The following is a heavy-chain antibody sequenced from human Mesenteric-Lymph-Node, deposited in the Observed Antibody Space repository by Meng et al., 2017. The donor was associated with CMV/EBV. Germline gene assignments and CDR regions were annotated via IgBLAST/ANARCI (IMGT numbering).Heavy chain of an antibody. CDR3: ARGDIVVVPAALKVAYYFDY. CDR2: INHSGST. Sequence: FSGSYWTWFRQPPGKGLEWIGEINHSGSTNYNPSLKSRVTISVDTSKNQFSLRLSSVTAADTAVYYCARGDIVVVPAALKVAYYFDYWGQGTLVTVSS. J-gene: IGHJ4*02. CDR1: FSGSY. D-gene: IGHD2-2*01. V-gene: IGHV4-34*01.